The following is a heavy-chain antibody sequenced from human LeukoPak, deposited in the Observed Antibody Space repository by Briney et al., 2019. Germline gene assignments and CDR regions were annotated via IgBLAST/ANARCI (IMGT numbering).Heavy chain of an antibody. CDR2: IYYSGST. D-gene: IGHD6-25*01. J-gene: IGHJ4*02. CDR3: ARVFSGGYFDY. Sequence: SETLSLTCTVSGGSISSGGYYWSWIRQHPGRGLEWIGYIYYSGSTYYNPSLKSRVTISVDTSKNQFSLKLSSVTAADTAVYYCARVFSGGYFDYWGQGTLVTVSS. V-gene: IGHV4-31*03. CDR1: GGSISSGGYY.